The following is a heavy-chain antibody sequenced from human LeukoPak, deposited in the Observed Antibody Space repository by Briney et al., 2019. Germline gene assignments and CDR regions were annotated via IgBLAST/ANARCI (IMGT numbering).Heavy chain of an antibody. CDR1: GHTFSKYD. D-gene: IGHD6-13*01. Sequence: ASVKVSCKASGHTFSKYDINWVRQATGQGLEWMGWMNPDSGNVVHVQKFQGRVTITADKSTSTAYMELSSLRSEDTAVYYCARAYTAAGTALDWYFDLWGRGTLVTVSS. CDR3: ARAYTAAGTALDWYFDL. CDR2: MNPDSGNV. J-gene: IGHJ2*01. V-gene: IGHV1-8*03.